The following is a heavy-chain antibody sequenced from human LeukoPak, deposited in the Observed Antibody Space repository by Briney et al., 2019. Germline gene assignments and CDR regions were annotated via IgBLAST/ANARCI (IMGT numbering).Heavy chain of an antibody. CDR2: INPNSGGT. CDR1: GYTFTGYY. J-gene: IGHJ3*02. D-gene: IGHD3-10*01. V-gene: IGHV1-2*02. CDR3: ARDGSLVRGAFDI. Sequence: ASVKVSCKASGYTFTGYYMHWVRQAPGQGLEWMGWINPNSGGTNYAQKFQGRVTMTRDTSISTAYMELSRLRSDDTAVYYCARDGSLVRGAFDIWGQGTMVTVSS.